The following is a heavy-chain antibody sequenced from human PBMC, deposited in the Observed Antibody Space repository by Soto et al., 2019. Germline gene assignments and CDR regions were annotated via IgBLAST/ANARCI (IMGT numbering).Heavy chain of an antibody. V-gene: IGHV3-30*18. D-gene: IGHD3-22*01. J-gene: IGHJ6*02. CDR2: ISNDGTNQ. Sequence: GGSLRLSCDASGFTLSGFAMHWVRQAPGQGLEWVAVISNDGTNQYYSESVKGRFTISRDNSKNTLYLQMNNLRAEDTAVYYCAKAYYYDSSGYYDNYYAMDVWGQGTTVTVSS. CDR1: GFTLSGFA. CDR3: AKAYYYDSSGYYDNYYAMDV.